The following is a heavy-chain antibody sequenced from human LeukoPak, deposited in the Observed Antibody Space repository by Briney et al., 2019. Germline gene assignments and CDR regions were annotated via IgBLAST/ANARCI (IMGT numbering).Heavy chain of an antibody. CDR2: ISPSGGST. Sequence: GASVKVSCKASGYTFTSYYMHWVRQAPGQGLEWMGIISPSGGSTSYAQKFQGRVTMTRDTSTSTVYMELSSLRSEDTAVYYCARDYCSSTSCPAYYFDYWGQGTLVTVSS. CDR3: ARDYCSSTSCPAYYFDY. CDR1: GYTFTSYY. V-gene: IGHV1-46*01. D-gene: IGHD2-2*01. J-gene: IGHJ4*02.